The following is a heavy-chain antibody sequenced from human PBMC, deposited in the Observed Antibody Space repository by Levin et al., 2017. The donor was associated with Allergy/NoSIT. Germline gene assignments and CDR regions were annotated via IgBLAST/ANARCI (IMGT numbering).Heavy chain of an antibody. J-gene: IGHJ4*02. V-gene: IGHV3-30-3*01. CDR2: ISHDGNSK. CDR3: VRSGPDYYTSGPYWFDC. Sequence: GGSLRLSCAASGFTFSNFPILWVRQAPGKGLEWVAVISHDGNSKHYSDSVKGRFTISRDNSKDTLYLHMNSLRDEDTAVYYCVRSGPDYYTSGPYWFDCWGQGTLVTVSS. CDR1: GFTFSNFP. D-gene: IGHD3-10*01.